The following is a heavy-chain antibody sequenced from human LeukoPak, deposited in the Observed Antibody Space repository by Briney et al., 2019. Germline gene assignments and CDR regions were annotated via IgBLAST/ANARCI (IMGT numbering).Heavy chain of an antibody. CDR2: INTDGSTI. Sequence: GGSLRLSCAASGFTFSSYWMHWVRQAPGKGLVWVSRINTDGSTITYADSVKGRFTISRDNAKNTLYLQMNSLRAEDTAVYFCARERKSSTSMDYWGQGTLVTVSS. V-gene: IGHV3-74*01. J-gene: IGHJ4*02. CDR1: GFTFSSYW. D-gene: IGHD2-2*01. CDR3: ARERKSSTSMDY.